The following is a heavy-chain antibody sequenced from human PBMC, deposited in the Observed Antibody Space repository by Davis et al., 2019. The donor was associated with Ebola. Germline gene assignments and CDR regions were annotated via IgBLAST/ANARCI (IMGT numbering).Heavy chain of an antibody. V-gene: IGHV4-38-2*02. D-gene: IGHD2-2*01. J-gene: IGHJ4*02. CDR2: VQHSGTT. CDR1: GSPITNGYY. CDR3: ASPHQIRGGDVFDH. Sequence: PSETLSLTCTVSGSPITNGYYWAWIRRSPGKGLEWIGIVQHSGTTFYNPSLRSRATISVDTTKNQFSLRLNSVTAADPAIYFCASPHQIRGGDVFDHWGQGTLVTVSS.